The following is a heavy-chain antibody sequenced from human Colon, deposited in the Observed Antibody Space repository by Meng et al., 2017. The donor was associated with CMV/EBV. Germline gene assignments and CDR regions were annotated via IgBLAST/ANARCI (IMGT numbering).Heavy chain of an antibody. J-gene: IGHJ4*02. V-gene: IGHV4-59*11. CDR1: GDSLRDHY. D-gene: IGHD1-1*01. Sequence: GSLRLSCTVSGDSLRDHYWSWIRQPPGKGLEWMGYVYYSGSATYSPSLRSRITISVDTSRNQISLKLRSVTPADPAMYFCARGVGHATNNSLDHRGQGTLVTVSS. CDR3: ARGVGHATNNSLDH. CDR2: VYYSGSA.